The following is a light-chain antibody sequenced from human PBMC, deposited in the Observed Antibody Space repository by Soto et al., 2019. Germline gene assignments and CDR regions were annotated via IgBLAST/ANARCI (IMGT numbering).Light chain of an antibody. CDR2: DVT. CDR1: SSDIGGYKY. CDR3: TSYASSSTPVV. J-gene: IGLJ2*01. Sequence: QSALTQPASVSGYPGQSITISCTGTSSDIGGYKYVSWYQHHPGTAPKLMIYDVTNRPSGVSNRFSGSKSGNTASLTISGLQAEDEGDYYCTSYASSSTPVVFGGGTKLTVL. V-gene: IGLV2-14*03.